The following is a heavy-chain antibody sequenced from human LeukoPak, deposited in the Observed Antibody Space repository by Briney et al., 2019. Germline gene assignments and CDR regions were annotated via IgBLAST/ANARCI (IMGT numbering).Heavy chain of an antibody. CDR2: IIPIFGTA. J-gene: IGHJ4*02. Sequence: ASVKVSCKASGGTFSSYAISWVRQAPGQGLEWMGGIIPIFGTANYAQKFQGRVTITTDESTSTAYMELSSLRSEDTAVYYCACSGYYIHYFVYWGQGTLVTVSS. CDR3: ACSGYYIHYFVY. CDR1: GGTFSSYA. V-gene: IGHV1-69*05. D-gene: IGHD3-22*01.